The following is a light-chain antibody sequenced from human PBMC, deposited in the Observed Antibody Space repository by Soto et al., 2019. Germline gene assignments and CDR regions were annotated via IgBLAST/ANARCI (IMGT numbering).Light chain of an antibody. CDR2: SNN. CDR1: SSNIGSST. Sequence: QSVLTQPSSAPGTPGQRVTISCSGSSSNIGSSTVTWYQQLPGAAPTVLIHSNNQRPSGVPDRFSGSKSGTSASLAISGLQSDDEADYYCATWDDSLKGYVFGTGTKVTVL. J-gene: IGLJ1*01. CDR3: ATWDDSLKGYV. V-gene: IGLV1-44*01.